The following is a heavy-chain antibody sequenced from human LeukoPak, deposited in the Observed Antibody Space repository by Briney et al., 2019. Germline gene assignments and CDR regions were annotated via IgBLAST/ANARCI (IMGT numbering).Heavy chain of an antibody. CDR2: ISYDGSNK. CDR1: GFTFSSYA. Sequence: GGSLRLSYAASGFTFSSYAMHWVRQAPGKGLEWVAVISYDGSNKYYADSVKGRFTISRDNSKNTLYLQMNSLRAEDTAVYYCARDSVRGVDYGMDVWGQGTTVTVSS. CDR3: ARDSVRGVDYGMDV. D-gene: IGHD3-10*01. V-gene: IGHV3-30-3*01. J-gene: IGHJ6*02.